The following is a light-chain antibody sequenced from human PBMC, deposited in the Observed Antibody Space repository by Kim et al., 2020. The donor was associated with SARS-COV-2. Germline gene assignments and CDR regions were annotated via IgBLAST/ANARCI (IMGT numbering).Light chain of an antibody. Sequence: GDTVTITCRASQGISSNLAWYQQRPGKAPSLLIYSAFTLHSGVPSRFSGSGSGTDFTLTITSLQPEDFATYHCQQHHSFPLTFGGGTKVDIK. J-gene: IGKJ4*01. CDR2: SAF. CDR1: QGISSN. CDR3: QQHHSFPLT. V-gene: IGKV1-9*01.